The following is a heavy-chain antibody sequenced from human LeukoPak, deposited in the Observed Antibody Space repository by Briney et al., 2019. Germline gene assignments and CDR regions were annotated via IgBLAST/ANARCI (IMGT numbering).Heavy chain of an antibody. V-gene: IGHV1-69*05. CDR1: GGAFSSYA. D-gene: IGHD3-9*01. Sequence: GASVTVSCKASGGAFSSYAISWVRQAPGQGLEWMGGIIPIFGTANYAQKFQGRVTITTDESTSTAYMELSSLRSEDTAVYYCAGGQYFDWPTDYWGQGTLVTVSS. CDR3: AGGQYFDWPTDY. CDR2: IIPIFGTA. J-gene: IGHJ4*02.